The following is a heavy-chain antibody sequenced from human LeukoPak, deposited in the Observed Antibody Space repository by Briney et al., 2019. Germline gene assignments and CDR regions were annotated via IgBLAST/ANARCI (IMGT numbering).Heavy chain of an antibody. CDR2: INPHSGDT. V-gene: IGHV1-2*02. D-gene: IGHD3-10*01. J-gene: IGHJ4*02. CDR1: GYTFNAFF. Sequence: ASVKVSCKASGYTFNAFFIHWVRQAPGQGLEWLGWINPHSGDTTYAQNFQGRVTMTRDTSISTIYMEVTSLISDDTAIYYCARAYANYGDYWGQGTLVNVSS. CDR3: ARAYANYGDY.